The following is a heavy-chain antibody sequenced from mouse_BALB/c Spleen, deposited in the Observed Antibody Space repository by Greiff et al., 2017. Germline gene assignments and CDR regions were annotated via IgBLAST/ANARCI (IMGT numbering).Heavy chain of an antibody. V-gene: IGHV14-3*02. CDR2: IDPANGNT. J-gene: IGHJ4*01. CDR1: GFNIKDTY. Sequence: EVQRVESGAELVKPGASVKLSCTASGFNIKDTYMHWVKQRPEQGLEWIGRIDPANGNTKYDPKFQGKATITADTSSNTAYLQLRSLTSEDTAVYYCARSYYWGQGTSVTVSS. CDR3: ARSYY.